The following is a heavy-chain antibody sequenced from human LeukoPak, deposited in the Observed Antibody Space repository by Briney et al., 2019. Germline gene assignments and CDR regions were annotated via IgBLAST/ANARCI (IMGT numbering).Heavy chain of an antibody. Sequence: PGGSLRLSCAASGFTFSSYNMNWVRQAPVKGLEWVSSISSSSSYIYYADSVKGRFTISRDNAKNSLYLQMNSLRAEDTAVYYCARDKIAAAGTDYYYGMDVWGQGTTVTVSS. J-gene: IGHJ6*02. V-gene: IGHV3-21*01. CDR2: ISSSSSYI. CDR3: ARDKIAAAGTDYYYGMDV. D-gene: IGHD6-13*01. CDR1: GFTFSSYN.